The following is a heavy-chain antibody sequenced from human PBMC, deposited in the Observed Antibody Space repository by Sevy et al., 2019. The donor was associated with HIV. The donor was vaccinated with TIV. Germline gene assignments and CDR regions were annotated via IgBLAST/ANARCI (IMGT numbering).Heavy chain of an antibody. CDR1: GFTFSDYS. D-gene: IGHD1-26*01. V-gene: IGHV3-30*14. Sequence: GGSLRLSCAASGFTFSDYSMRWVRQAPGKGLEWVAVISYDGRNYKYNVDSVKGRFTISRDNSKNTLFLQMNSLRAEDTAVYYCARVGWELPYPTFYYYYGMDVWGQGTTVTVSS. CDR2: ISYDGRNYK. J-gene: IGHJ6*02. CDR3: ARVGWELPYPTFYYYYGMDV.